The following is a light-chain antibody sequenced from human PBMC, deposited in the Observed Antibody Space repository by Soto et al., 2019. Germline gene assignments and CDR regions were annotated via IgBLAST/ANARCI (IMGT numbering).Light chain of an antibody. CDR3: QQSNSYSYT. J-gene: IGKJ2*01. CDR2: EAS. Sequence: DFQMTQSPSTLSASVGDRVAITCRASQSINNWLAWYQQKPGKAPKLLIYEASNLQSGVPSRFSGSGSGTEFILTTSSLQPDDFATYYCQQSNSYSYTFGQGTKLEIK. CDR1: QSINNW. V-gene: IGKV1-5*03.